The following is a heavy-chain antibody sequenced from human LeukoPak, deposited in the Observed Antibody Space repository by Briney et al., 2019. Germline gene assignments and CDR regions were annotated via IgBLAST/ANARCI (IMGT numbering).Heavy chain of an antibody. D-gene: IGHD5-18*01. V-gene: IGHV4-34*01. CDR1: GGSFSGYY. CDR3: ARVGYSYGYSG. CDR2: INHSGST. Sequence: PSETLSLTCAVYGGSFSGYYWSWIRQPPGKGLEWIGEINHSGSTNYNPSLKSRVTISVDTSKNQFSLKLSSVTAADPAVYYCARVGYSYGYSGWGQGTLVTVSS. J-gene: IGHJ4*02.